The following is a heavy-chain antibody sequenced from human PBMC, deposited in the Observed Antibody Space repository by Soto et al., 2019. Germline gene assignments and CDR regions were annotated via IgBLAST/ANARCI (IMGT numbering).Heavy chain of an antibody. CDR1: GFTFNHYA. J-gene: IGHJ5*02. CDR2: ISGSGDKT. D-gene: IGHD3-10*01. CDR3: AKDRGAFWGFTT. Sequence: EVQLLESGGGLVHPGGSLRLSCAASGFTFNHYAMSWVRQAPGKGLEWVSAISGSGDKTYHADSLKGRLAISRDNSKNTLFRRLNTLSADDPAVYYCAKDRGAFWGFTTWGLGPLVPVS. V-gene: IGHV3-23*01.